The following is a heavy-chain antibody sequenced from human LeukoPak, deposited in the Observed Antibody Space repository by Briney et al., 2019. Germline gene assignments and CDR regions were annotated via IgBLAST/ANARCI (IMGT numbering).Heavy chain of an antibody. CDR1: GGSISSYS. CDR2: IYSNGST. J-gene: IGHJ4*02. Sequence: SETLSLTCTVSGGSISSYSWSWIRQPAGKGLEWIGRIYSNGSTNYNPSLKSRVTMSVDTSKNQFSLNLSSVTAADTAVYYCARLGPGGHGEFDYWGQGTLVTVSS. D-gene: IGHD3-10*01. V-gene: IGHV4-4*07. CDR3: ARLGPGGHGEFDY.